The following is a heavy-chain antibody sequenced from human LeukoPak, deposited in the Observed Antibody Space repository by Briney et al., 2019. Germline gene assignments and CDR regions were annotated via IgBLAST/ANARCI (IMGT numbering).Heavy chain of an antibody. D-gene: IGHD1-26*01. J-gene: IGHJ4*02. CDR3: ARDSVLGAK. CDR2: INPNTGGT. Sequence: ASVKVSCKASGYTLTGYYMHWVRQAPGQGLEWMGRINPNTGGTNYAQKFQGRVAMTRDTSISTAYLDLSSLTSDDTAVYYCARDSVLGAKWGQGTLSPSP. CDR1: GYTLTGYY. V-gene: IGHV1-2*06.